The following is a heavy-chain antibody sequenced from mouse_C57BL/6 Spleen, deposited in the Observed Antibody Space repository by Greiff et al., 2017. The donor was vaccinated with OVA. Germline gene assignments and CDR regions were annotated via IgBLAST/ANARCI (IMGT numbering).Heavy chain of an antibody. V-gene: IGHV1-26*01. J-gene: IGHJ4*01. Sequence: EVQLQQSGPELVKPGASVKISCKASGYTFTDYYMNWVKQSHGKSLEWIGDINPNNGGTSYNQKFKGKATLTVDKSSSTAYMELRSLTSEDSSVYYCARGDYYGISYAMDYWGQGTSVTVSS. CDR1: GYTFTDYY. CDR2: INPNNGGT. D-gene: IGHD1-1*01. CDR3: ARGDYYGISYAMDY.